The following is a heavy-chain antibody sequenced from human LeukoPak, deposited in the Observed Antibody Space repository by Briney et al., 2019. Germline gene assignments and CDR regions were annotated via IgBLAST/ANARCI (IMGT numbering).Heavy chain of an antibody. CDR3: ARDFSYGSGFDY. CDR2: ISNGGNI. D-gene: IGHD5-18*01. Sequence: GGSLRLSCAAPGFSISSYALHWVRQAPGKGLQYVSGISNGGNIDYANSVKGRFTISRDNSKNTLYLQMGSLRPEDMAVYYCARDFSYGSGFDYWGQGILVTVSS. V-gene: IGHV3-64*01. CDR1: GFSISSYA. J-gene: IGHJ4*02.